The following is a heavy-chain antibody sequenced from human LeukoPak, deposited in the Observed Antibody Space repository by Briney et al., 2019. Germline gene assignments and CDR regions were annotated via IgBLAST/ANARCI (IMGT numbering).Heavy chain of an antibody. Sequence: SETLSLTCTVSGGSISSYYWSWIRQPPGKGLEWIGYIYYSGSTNYNPSLKSRVTISVDTSKNQFSLKLSSVTAADTAVYYCARVPRYDSSGYLDYWGQGTLVTVSS. V-gene: IGHV4-59*12. CDR1: GGSISSYY. J-gene: IGHJ4*02. CDR2: IYYSGST. D-gene: IGHD3-22*01. CDR3: ARVPRYDSSGYLDY.